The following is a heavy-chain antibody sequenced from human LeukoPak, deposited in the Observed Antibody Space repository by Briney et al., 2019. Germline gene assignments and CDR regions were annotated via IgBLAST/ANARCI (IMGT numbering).Heavy chain of an antibody. CDR3: AREQLGYDY. CDR2: INPNSGGT. J-gene: IGHJ4*02. D-gene: IGHD1-1*01. V-gene: IGHV1-2*02. Sequence: WMGWINPNSGGTNYAQKFQGRVTMTRDTSISTAYMELSRLRSDDTAVYYCAREQLGYDYWGQGTLVTVSS.